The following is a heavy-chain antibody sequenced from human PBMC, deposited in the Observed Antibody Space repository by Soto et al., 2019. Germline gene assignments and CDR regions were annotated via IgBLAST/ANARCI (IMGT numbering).Heavy chain of an antibody. D-gene: IGHD2-15*01. J-gene: IGHJ6*03. V-gene: IGHV4-34*01. CDR1: GGSFSGYY. CDR3: ARGLKYCSGGSCYSPRYYYYYMDV. CDR2: INHSGST. Sequence: SETLSLTCAVYGGSFSGYYWSWIRQPPGKGLEWIGEINHSGSTNYNPSLKSRVTISVDTSKNQFSLKLSSVTAGDTAVYYCARGLKYCSGGSCYSPRYYYYYMDVWGKGTTVTVSS.